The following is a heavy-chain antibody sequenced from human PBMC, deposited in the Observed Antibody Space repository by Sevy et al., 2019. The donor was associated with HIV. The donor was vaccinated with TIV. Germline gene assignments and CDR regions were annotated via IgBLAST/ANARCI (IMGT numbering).Heavy chain of an antibody. V-gene: IGHV1-8*01. Sequence: ASVKVSCKASGYTFTSYDISWVRQATGQGLEWMGWMNPNSGNTGYVQKFQGRVTMTRNTSISTAYMELSSLRSEDTAVYYCARGRLTGIGFDYWGQGTLVTVSS. D-gene: IGHD7-27*01. CDR1: GYTFTSYD. CDR3: ARGRLTGIGFDY. J-gene: IGHJ4*02. CDR2: MNPNSGNT.